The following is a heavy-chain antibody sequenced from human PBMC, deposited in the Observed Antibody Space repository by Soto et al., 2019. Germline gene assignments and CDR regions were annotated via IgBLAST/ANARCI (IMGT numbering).Heavy chain of an antibody. D-gene: IGHD7-27*01. CDR1: GYTFTSYD. CDR3: ARGPSTWGFDY. J-gene: IGHJ4*02. V-gene: IGHV1-8*01. CDR2: MNPNSGTT. Sequence: ASVKVSCKASGYTFTSYDINWVRQATGQGREWMGWMNPNSGTTGYAQKFQGRVTLTRDTSISTAYMELSDLRSEDTAVYYCARGPSTWGFDYWGQGPPVNVSS.